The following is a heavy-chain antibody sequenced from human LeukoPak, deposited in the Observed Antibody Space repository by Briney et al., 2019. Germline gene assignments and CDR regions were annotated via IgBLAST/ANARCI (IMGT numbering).Heavy chain of an antibody. D-gene: IGHD6-19*01. CDR2: IYYSGST. V-gene: IGHV4-59*01. CDR3: ARAPSSGWHYYGMDV. J-gene: IGHJ6*02. CDR1: GGSTSSYY. Sequence: SETLSLTCTVSGGSTSSYYWSWIRQPPGKGLEWIGYIYYSGSTNYNPSLKSRVTISVDTSKNQFSLKLSSVTAADTAVYYCARAPSSGWHYYGMDVWGQGTTVTVSS.